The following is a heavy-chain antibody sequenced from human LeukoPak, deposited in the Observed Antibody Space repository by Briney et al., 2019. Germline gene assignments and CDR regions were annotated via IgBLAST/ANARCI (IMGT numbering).Heavy chain of an antibody. CDR1: GYTFTGYY. CDR2: INPNSGGT. V-gene: IGHV1-2*06. J-gene: IGHJ4*02. Sequence: GASVKVSCKASGYTFTGYYVHWVRQAPGQGLEWMGRINPNSGGTNYAQKFQGRVTMTRDTSISTAYMELSRLRSDDTAVYYCARQGRDWNDVSDYWGQGTLVTVSS. CDR3: ARQGRDWNDVSDY. D-gene: IGHD1-1*01.